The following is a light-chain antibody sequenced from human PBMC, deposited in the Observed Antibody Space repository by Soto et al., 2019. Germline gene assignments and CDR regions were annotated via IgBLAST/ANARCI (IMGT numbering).Light chain of an antibody. CDR3: QQYGSSPWT. CDR2: GAS. CDR1: QSVSSSY. J-gene: IGKJ1*01. V-gene: IGKV3-20*01. Sequence: EIRLTQSPGTLSLTPGERATLSCRASQSVSSSYLAWYQQKPGQAPRLLIYGASSRATGIPDRFSGSGSGTDFTLTISRLEPEDFAVYYCQQYGSSPWTFGQGTNVDI.